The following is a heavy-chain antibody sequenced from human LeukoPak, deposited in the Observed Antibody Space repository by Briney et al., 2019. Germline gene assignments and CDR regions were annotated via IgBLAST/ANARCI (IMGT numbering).Heavy chain of an antibody. CDR3: ASGRHDFLH. D-gene: IGHD3/OR15-3a*01. J-gene: IGHJ4*02. V-gene: IGHV3-7*01. CDR2: INLDGTEE. Sequence: AGGSLRLSCAASGFVFSTYWMTWVRQAPGKGLEWVANINLDGTEEHYVDSSLKGRFTISRDNAKNSLYLQMTTLRVEDTDVYYCASGRHDFLHWGQGTLVTVSS. CDR1: GFVFSTYW.